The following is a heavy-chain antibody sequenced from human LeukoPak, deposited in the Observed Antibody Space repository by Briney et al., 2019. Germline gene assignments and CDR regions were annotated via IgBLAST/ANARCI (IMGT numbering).Heavy chain of an antibody. CDR2: IGYDGRIQ. CDR1: GFTFSSYP. J-gene: IGHJ4*02. CDR3: SRGGHGYHSRGYYYVDIDY. V-gene: IGHV3-30*04. D-gene: IGHD3-22*01. Sequence: GGSLRLSCAASGFTFSSYPMHWVRQAPGKGLEWVAVIGYDGRIQVYADSVKGRFTISRDSSENMLYLQMDSLRAEDTAVYYCSRGGHGYHSRGYYYVDIDYWGQGTLVTVSS.